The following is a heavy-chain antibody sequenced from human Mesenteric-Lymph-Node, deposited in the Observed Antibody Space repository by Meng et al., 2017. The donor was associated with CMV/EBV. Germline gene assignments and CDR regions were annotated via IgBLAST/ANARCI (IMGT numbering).Heavy chain of an antibody. CDR3: VKMAFGELAHFDY. V-gene: IGHV3-74*01. J-gene: IGHJ4*02. CDR2: INSDGSST. CDR1: GFIFSNYG. D-gene: IGHD3-10*01. Sequence: GESLKISCAASGFIFSNYGMHWVRQAPGKGLVWVSRINSDGSSTSYADSVKGRFTISRDNAKNTLYLQMNSVRADDTAVYYCVKMAFGELAHFDYWGQGTLVTVSS.